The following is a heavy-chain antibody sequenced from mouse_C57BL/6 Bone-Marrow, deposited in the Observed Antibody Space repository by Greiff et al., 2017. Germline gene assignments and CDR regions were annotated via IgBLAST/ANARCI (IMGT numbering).Heavy chain of an antibody. Sequence: VQLQQSGAELARPGASVKLSCKASGYTFTSYGISWVKQRTGQGLEWIGEIYPRSGNTYYNEKFKGKATLTADKSSSTAYMERRSLTSEDSAVYFCAHYGSSYVYYAMDYWGQGTSVTVSS. CDR2: IYPRSGNT. J-gene: IGHJ4*01. CDR1: GYTFTSYG. CDR3: AHYGSSYVYYAMDY. V-gene: IGHV1-81*01. D-gene: IGHD1-1*01.